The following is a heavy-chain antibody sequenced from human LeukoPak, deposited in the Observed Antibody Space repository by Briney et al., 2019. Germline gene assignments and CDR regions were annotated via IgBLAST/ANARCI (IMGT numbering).Heavy chain of an antibody. CDR1: GGSFSGYY. D-gene: IGHD3-22*01. Sequence: SETLSLTCAVYGGSFSGYYWSWIRQPPGKGLEWIGEINHSGSTNYNPSLKSRVTISVDTSKNQFSLKLSSVTAADTAVYYCARFFYDSSGYYNWLDPWGQGTLVTVSS. CDR3: ARFFYDSSGYYNWLDP. V-gene: IGHV4-34*01. CDR2: INHSGST. J-gene: IGHJ5*02.